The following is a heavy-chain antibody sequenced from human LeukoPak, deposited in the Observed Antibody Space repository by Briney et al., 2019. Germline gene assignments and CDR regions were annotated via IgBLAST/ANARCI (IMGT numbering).Heavy chain of an antibody. V-gene: IGHV3-30*02. J-gene: IGHJ4*02. Sequence: GGSLRLSCAASGFTFSSYGMHWVRQAPGKGLEWVAFIRYDGSNKYYADSVKGRFTISRDNSKNTLYLQMNSLRAEDTAVYYCALGDNYDSSGFHLDYWGQGTLVTVSS. D-gene: IGHD3-22*01. CDR3: ALGDNYDSSGFHLDY. CDR1: GFTFSSYG. CDR2: IRYDGSNK.